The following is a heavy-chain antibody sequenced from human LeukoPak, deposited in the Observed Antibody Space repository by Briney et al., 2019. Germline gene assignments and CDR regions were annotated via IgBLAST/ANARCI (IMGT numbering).Heavy chain of an antibody. CDR2: INHSGST. D-gene: IGHD3-16*02. CDR3: ARVKHYIWGSYRYVWFDP. Sequence: NASETLSLTCAVYGGSFSGYYWSWIRQPPGKGLEWIGEINHSGSTNYNPSLKSRVTISVDTSKNQFSLKLSSVTAADTAVYYCARVKHYIWGSYRYVWFDPWGQGTLVTVSS. V-gene: IGHV4-34*01. J-gene: IGHJ5*02. CDR1: GGSFSGYY.